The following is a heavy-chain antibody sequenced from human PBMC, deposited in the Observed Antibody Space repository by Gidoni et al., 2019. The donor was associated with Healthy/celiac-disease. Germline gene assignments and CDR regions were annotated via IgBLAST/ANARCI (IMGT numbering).Heavy chain of an antibody. Sequence: GTFSSYATSWVRQAPGQGLEWKGGIIPIFGTANYAQKFQGRVTITADESTSTAYMELSSLRSEDTAVYYCASPSSSSDLLIDYWGQGTLVTVSS. CDR2: IIPIFGTA. J-gene: IGHJ4*02. CDR3: ASPSSSSDLLIDY. D-gene: IGHD6-6*01. CDR1: GTFSSYA. V-gene: IGHV1-69*01.